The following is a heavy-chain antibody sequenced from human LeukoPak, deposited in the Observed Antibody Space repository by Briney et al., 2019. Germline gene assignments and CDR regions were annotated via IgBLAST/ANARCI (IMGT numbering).Heavy chain of an antibody. CDR3: ARHDYGDYGEDY. D-gene: IGHD4-17*01. V-gene: IGHV4-39*01. Sequence: SETLSLTCTVSGGSISSSSYYWGWIRQPPGKGLEWIGSIYYRGSTYYNPSLKRRVTISVDTSKNQFSLKLSSVTAADTAVYYCARHDYGDYGEDYWGQRTLVTVSS. J-gene: IGHJ4*02. CDR1: GGSISSSSYY. CDR2: IYYRGST.